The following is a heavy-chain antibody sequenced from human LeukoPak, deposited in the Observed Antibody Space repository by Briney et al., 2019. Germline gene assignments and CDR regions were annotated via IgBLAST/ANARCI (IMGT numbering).Heavy chain of an antibody. D-gene: IGHD6-13*01. J-gene: IGHJ4*02. CDR3: AKDDSSADSSSWHTR. CDR1: GFGPRNYW. Sequence: GSLRLSCAAPGFGPRNYWVSLVRQAPGEGLEWVSAISGSGGSTYYADSVKGRFTISRDNSKNTLYLQMNSLRAEDTAVYYCAKDDSSADSSSWHTRWGQGTLVTVSS. V-gene: IGHV3-23*01. CDR2: ISGSGGST.